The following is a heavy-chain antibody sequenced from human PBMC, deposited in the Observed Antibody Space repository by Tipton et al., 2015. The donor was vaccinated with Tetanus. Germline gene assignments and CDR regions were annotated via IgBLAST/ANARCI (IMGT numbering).Heavy chain of an antibody. CDR2: MYHSGQA. CDR1: GGSISSTDYY. Sequence: LRLSCSVSGGSISSTDYYWSWIRQPPGKGLEWIGYMYHSGQAYYNSSLKSRVVILVDTSKNQFSLKLSSVTAADTAVYYCARVRGYCSSTTCSGIDYWGQGTLVTVSS. D-gene: IGHD2-2*01. J-gene: IGHJ4*02. CDR3: ARVRGYCSSTTCSGIDY. V-gene: IGHV4-30-4*01.